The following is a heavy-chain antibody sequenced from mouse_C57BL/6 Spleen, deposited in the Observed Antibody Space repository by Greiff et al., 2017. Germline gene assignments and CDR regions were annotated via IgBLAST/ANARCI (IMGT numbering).Heavy chain of an antibody. Sequence: EVQGVESGGDLVKPGGSLKLSCAASGFTFSSYGMSWVRQTPDKRLEWVATISSGGSYTYYPDSVKGRFTISRDNAKYTLYLQMSSLKSEDTAMYYCACFYYGKGGDYWGQGTTLTVSS. J-gene: IGHJ2*01. CDR3: ACFYYGKGGDY. CDR2: ISSGGSYT. V-gene: IGHV5-6*01. D-gene: IGHD2-1*01. CDR1: GFTFSSYG.